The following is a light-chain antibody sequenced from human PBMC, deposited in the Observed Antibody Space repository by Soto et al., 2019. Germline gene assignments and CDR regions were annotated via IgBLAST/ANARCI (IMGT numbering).Light chain of an antibody. CDR3: QSYDSSLSEGV. CDR2: THN. V-gene: IGLV1-40*01. J-gene: IGLJ2*01. Sequence: QSVLTQPPSVSGAPGQRVTISCTGSRSNIGAGYDVHWYQQLPGTAPKLLIYTHNNRPSGVPDRFSGSRSGTSASLAITGLQAGDEADYYCQSYDSSLSEGVFGGGTKLTVL. CDR1: RSNIGAGYD.